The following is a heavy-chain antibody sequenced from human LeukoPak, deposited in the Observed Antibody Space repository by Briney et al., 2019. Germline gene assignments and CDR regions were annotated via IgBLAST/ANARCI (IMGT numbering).Heavy chain of an antibody. D-gene: IGHD3-22*01. J-gene: IGHJ4*02. CDR1: GFTFSSYA. CDR2: ISYDGSNK. Sequence: GRSLRLSCAVSGFTFSSYAMHWVRQAPGKGLEWVAVISYDGSNKYYADSVKGRFTISRDNSKNTLYLQMNSLRAEDTAVYYCARDIPYTMIADYWGQGTLVTVSS. CDR3: ARDIPYTMIADY. V-gene: IGHV3-30-3*01.